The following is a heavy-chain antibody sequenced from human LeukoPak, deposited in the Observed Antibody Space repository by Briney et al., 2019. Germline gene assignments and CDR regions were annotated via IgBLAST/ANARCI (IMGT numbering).Heavy chain of an antibody. V-gene: IGHV1-46*01. J-gene: IGHJ3*02. CDR2: ISPSGGST. CDR3: ARDQGAFDI. CDR1: GYTFTSNY. Sequence: VASVKVSCKAFGYTFTSNYMHWVRQAPGQGPEWMGVISPSGGSTTYAQKFQGRVTLTRDMSTSTDYLELSSLRSEDTAVYYCARDQGAFDIWGQGTMVTVSS.